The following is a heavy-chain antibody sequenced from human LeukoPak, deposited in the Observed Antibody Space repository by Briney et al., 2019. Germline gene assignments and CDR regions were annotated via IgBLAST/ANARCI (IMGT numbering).Heavy chain of an antibody. V-gene: IGHV3-21*01. J-gene: IGHJ4*02. CDR1: GFTFSSYS. CDR2: ISSSSSYI. Sequence: GSLRLSCAASGFTFSSYSMNWVRQAPGKGLEWVSSISSSSSYIYYADSVKGRFTISRDNAKNSLDLQMNSLRAEDTAVYYCAKGDCSSTSCSGYYFDYWGQGTLVTVSS. CDR3: AKGDCSSTSCSGYYFDY. D-gene: IGHD2-2*01.